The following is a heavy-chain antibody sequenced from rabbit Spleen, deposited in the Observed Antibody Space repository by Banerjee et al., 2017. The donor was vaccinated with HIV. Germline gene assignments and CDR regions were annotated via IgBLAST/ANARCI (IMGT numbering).Heavy chain of an antibody. D-gene: IGHD2-1*01. J-gene: IGHJ4*01. Sequence: QEQLVESGGGLVQPEGSLTLTCTASGFTFSTFYYLCWVRQAPGKGLELTACIATTSGTAYYASWAKGRFTITRSTSLNTVTLQLNSLTAADTATYFCARGPNDGYFNLWGQGTLVTVS. CDR3: ARGPNDGYFNL. V-gene: IGHV1S43*01. CDR2: IATTSGTA. CDR1: GFTFSTFYY.